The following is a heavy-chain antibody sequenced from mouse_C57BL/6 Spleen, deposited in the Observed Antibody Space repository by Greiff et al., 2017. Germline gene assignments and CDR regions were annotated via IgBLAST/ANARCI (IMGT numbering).Heavy chain of an antibody. J-gene: IGHJ3*01. D-gene: IGHD1-1*01. V-gene: IGHV1-69*01. CDR2: IDPSDSST. Sequence: QVQLKQPGAELVMPGASVKLSCKASGYTFTSYWMHWVKQRPGQGLEWIGEIDPSDSSTNYNQKFKGKSTLTVDKSSSAAYMQRSSLTSEVSAVYYCARLWCYGSSFAWFAYWGQGTLVTVSA. CDR3: ARLWCYGSSFAWFAY. CDR1: GYTFTSYW.